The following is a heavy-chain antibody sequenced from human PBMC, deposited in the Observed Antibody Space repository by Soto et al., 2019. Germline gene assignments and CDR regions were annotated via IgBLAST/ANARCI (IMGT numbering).Heavy chain of an antibody. Sequence: GGSLRLSCEASGFTLSTFALSWVRLAPGKGLKWVSSIDTTGGSTYYADSVKGRFTISRDNSRNTLYLQMSSLRADDTAVYYCARDVSALDYWGQGTLVTVSS. CDR3: ARDVSALDY. V-gene: IGHV3-23*01. D-gene: IGHD2-8*01. J-gene: IGHJ4*02. CDR2: IDTTGGST. CDR1: GFTLSTFA.